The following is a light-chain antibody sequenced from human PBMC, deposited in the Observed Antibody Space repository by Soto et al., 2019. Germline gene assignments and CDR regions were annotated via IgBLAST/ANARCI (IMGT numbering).Light chain of an antibody. J-gene: IGLJ1*01. Sequence: QSVLTQPASVSGSPGQSITISCPGTSSDIGGYNYVSWYQQHPGKVPKLMIFEVSNRPSGVSYRFSGSESGNTASLTISGLQAEDEADYYCSSYTGSSTLYVFGTGTKLTVL. CDR3: SSYTGSSTLYV. CDR2: EVS. CDR1: SSDIGGYNY. V-gene: IGLV2-14*01.